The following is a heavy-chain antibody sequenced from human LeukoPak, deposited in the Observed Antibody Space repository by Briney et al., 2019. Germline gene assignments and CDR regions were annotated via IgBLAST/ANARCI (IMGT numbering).Heavy chain of an antibody. V-gene: IGHV3-30*02. CDR3: AKDLVRAAAGILHAFDI. D-gene: IGHD6-13*01. CDR1: GFTFSSYG. CDR2: IRYDGSNK. J-gene: IGHJ3*02. Sequence: GGSLRLSCAASGFTFSSYGMHWVRQAPGKGLEWVAFIRYDGSNKYYADSVKGRFTISRDNSKNTLYLQMNSLRAEDTAAYYCAKDLVRAAAGILHAFDIWGQGTMVTVSS.